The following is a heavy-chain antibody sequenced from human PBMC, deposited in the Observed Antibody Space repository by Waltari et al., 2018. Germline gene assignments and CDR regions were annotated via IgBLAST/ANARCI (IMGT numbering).Heavy chain of an antibody. CDR2: VDPEDGET. CDR3: ARDEKQLATQTPYYFDY. V-gene: IGHV1-69-2*01. CDR1: GYTFTDYY. D-gene: IGHD6-13*01. J-gene: IGHJ4*02. Sequence: EVQLVQSGAEVKKPGATVKISCKASGYTFTDYYLPWVQQAPGQGLEWMGRVDPEDGETIYAEKFQGRVTITADTSTDTAYMELSSLRSEDTAVYYCARDEKQLATQTPYYFDYWGQGTLVTVSS.